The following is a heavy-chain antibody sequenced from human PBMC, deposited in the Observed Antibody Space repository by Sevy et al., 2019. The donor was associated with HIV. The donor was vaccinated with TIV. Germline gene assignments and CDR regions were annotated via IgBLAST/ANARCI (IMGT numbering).Heavy chain of an antibody. V-gene: IGHV3-21*01. Sequence: GGSLRLSCAASGFTFSSYSMNWVRQAPGKGLEWVSSISSSSSYIYYADSVKGRFTISRDNAKNSLYLQMNSLRAEDTAVYYCARDAGYYDILTGYQIYYFDYWGQRTMVTVSS. D-gene: IGHD3-9*01. CDR3: ARDAGYYDILTGYQIYYFDY. CDR1: GFTFSSYS. J-gene: IGHJ4*02. CDR2: ISSSSSYI.